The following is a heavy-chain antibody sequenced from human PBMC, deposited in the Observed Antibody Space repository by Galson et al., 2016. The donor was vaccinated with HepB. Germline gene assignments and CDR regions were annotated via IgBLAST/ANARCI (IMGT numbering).Heavy chain of an antibody. V-gene: IGHV3-23*01. CDR1: GFTFTFYA. J-gene: IGHJ4*02. Sequence: SLRLSCAASGFTFTFYAMTWVRQAPGKGLEWLPSIAGIGGGIYYADSVKGRFAISRDNSKNTLYLEMNNLRAEDTAVYYCAKYSGWGTRNFDYWGQGTLVTVSS. D-gene: IGHD3-10*01. CDR3: AKYSGWGTRNFDY. CDR2: IAGIGGGI.